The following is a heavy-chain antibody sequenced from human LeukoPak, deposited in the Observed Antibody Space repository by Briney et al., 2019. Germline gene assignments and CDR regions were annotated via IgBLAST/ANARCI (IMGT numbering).Heavy chain of an antibody. Sequence: PGGSLRLSCAACGLTFSGFDMSGVGQAQGKGGEGVSLISGSGNSTYYADSVKGRFTISRDNSKNTLYLQMNSLRAEDTAVYYCAKVLVLVSANRYYFDYWGQGTLVTVSS. CDR1: GLTFSGFD. D-gene: IGHD2-15*01. CDR3: AKVLVLVSANRYYFDY. CDR2: ISGSGNST. V-gene: IGHV3-23*01. J-gene: IGHJ4*02.